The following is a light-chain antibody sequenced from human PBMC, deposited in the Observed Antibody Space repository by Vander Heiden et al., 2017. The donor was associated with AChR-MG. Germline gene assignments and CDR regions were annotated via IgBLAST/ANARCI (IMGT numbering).Light chain of an antibody. J-gene: IGLJ1*01. CDR2: YDD. V-gene: IGLV1-36*01. CDR3: AAWDDSLNGYV. CDR1: SSNIGNNA. Sequence: QSVLTQPPSVSEAPRQRVTISCSGSSSNIGNNAVNWYQQRPGKAPKLLIYYDDLRPSVVSDRFSGSKAGTSASLAISGLQAEDEADYYCAAWDDSLNGYVFGTGTKVTVL.